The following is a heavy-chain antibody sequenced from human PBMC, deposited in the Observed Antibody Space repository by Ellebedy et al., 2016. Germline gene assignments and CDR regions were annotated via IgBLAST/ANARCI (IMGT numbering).Heavy chain of an antibody. CDR1: GFTFSSYW. J-gene: IGHJ3*02. D-gene: IGHD1-14*01. Sequence: GESLKISXAASGFTFSSYWMSWVRQAPGKGLEWVANIKQDGSEKYYVDSVKGRFTISRDNAKNSLYLQMNSLRAEDTAVYYCARDGPTLPGGSFDIWGQGTMVTVSS. CDR3: ARDGPTLPGGSFDI. V-gene: IGHV3-7*01. CDR2: IKQDGSEK.